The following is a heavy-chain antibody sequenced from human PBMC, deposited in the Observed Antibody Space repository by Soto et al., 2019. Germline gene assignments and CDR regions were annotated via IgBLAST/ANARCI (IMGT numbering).Heavy chain of an antibody. V-gene: IGHV1-3*01. CDR3: ARGSGSYYTDNWFDP. J-gene: IGHJ5*02. Sequence: ASVKVSCKASGYTFTSYAMHWVRQAPGQRLEWMGWINAGNGNTKYSQKFQGRVTITRDTSASTAYMELSSLRSEDTAVYYCARGSGSYYTDNWFDPWGQGTLVTVSS. D-gene: IGHD3-10*01. CDR2: INAGNGNT. CDR1: GYTFTSYA.